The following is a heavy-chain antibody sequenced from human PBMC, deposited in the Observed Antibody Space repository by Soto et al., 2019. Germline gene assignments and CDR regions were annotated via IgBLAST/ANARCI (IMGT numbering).Heavy chain of an antibody. CDR1: GGSISSSSYY. CDR2: IYYSGGT. CDR3: AREVGARRLDY. V-gene: IGHV4-39*02. Sequence: PSETLSLTCTVSGGSISSSSYYWGWIRQPPGKGLEWIGSIYYSGGTYYNPSLKSRVTISVDTSKNQFSLKLSSVTAADTAVYYCAREVGARRLDYWGQGTLVTVSS. D-gene: IGHD1-26*01. J-gene: IGHJ4*02.